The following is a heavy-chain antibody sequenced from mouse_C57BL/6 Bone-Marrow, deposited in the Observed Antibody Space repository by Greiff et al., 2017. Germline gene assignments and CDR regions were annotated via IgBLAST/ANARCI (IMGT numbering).Heavy chain of an antibody. J-gene: IGHJ2*01. CDR2: IYPGDGDT. Sequence: VQLKESGPELVKPGASVKISCKASGYAFSSSWMNWVKQRPGKGLEWIGRIYPGDGDTNYNGKFKGKATMTADKSSSTAYMQLSSLPSEDSAVYFCSRTSYFLFDYWGQGTTLTVSS. CDR1: GYAFSSSW. CDR3: SRTSYFLFDY. D-gene: IGHD2-12*01. V-gene: IGHV1-82*01.